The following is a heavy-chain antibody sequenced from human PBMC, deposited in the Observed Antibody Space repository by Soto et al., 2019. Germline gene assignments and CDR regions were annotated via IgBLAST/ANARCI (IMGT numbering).Heavy chain of an antibody. CDR1: GFPFDSYG. CDR3: AHTFGSDTSGYLWYYDY. D-gene: IGHD3-22*01. CDR2: IGFAGNNK. Sequence: GGSLRLSCVASGFPFDSYGIHWVRRAPGKGLEWVATIGFAGNNKYYADSVKSSLTITKDTSKNQVVLTMTNMDPVDTATYYCAHTFGSDTSGYLWYYDYWSQGTLVTVSS. V-gene: IGHV3-30*02. J-gene: IGHJ4*02.